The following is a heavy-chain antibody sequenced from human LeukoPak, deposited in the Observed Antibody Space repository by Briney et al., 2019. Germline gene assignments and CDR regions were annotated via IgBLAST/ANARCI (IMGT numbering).Heavy chain of an antibody. CDR3: ARDGGLQSHFDY. Sequence: WETLSLTCSVFGDSFNEYYWNWVRQPPGKGLQWIGYIYHNGNSNYNPSLKGRLTISVDTAKNQFSLKLTSVTAADTAVYYCARDGGLQSHFDYWGQGALVTVSS. D-gene: IGHD5-24*01. CDR1: GDSFNEYY. V-gene: IGHV4-59*01. CDR2: IYHNGNS. J-gene: IGHJ4*02.